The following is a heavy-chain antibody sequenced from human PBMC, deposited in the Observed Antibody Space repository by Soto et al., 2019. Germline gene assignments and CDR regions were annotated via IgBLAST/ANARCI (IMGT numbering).Heavy chain of an antibody. V-gene: IGHV3-23*01. CDR3: AKVGWGSGYELFYYGMDV. Sequence: PGGSLRLSCAASGFTFNIYAMAWVRQAPGKGLEWVSAISRYGDFTYYADSVEGRFTISRDNSKNTLYLQMNSLRAEDTAVYYCAKVGWGSGYELFYYGMDVWGQGTKVTVSS. CDR1: GFTFNIYA. J-gene: IGHJ6*02. D-gene: IGHD5-12*01. CDR2: ISRYGDFT.